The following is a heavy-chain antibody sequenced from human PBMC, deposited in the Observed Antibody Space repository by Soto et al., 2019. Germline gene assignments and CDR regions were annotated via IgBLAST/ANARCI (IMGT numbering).Heavy chain of an antibody. CDR3: AREMATMYYFDY. Sequence: GGSLRLSCAASGFTFSSYAMHWVRQAPGKGLEWVAVISYDGSNKYYADSVKGRFTISRDNSKNTLYLQMNSLRAEDTAVYYCAREMATMYYFDYWGQGTLVTVSS. D-gene: IGHD5-12*01. CDR1: GFTFSSYA. J-gene: IGHJ4*02. CDR2: ISYDGSNK. V-gene: IGHV3-30-3*01.